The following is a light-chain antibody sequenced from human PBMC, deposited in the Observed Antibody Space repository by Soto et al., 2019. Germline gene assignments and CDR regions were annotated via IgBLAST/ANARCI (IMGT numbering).Light chain of an antibody. CDR3: QQYGSSPLT. J-gene: IGKJ4*01. V-gene: IGKV3-20*01. Sequence: EVVLTQSPGTLSLSPGERATLSCRASQSVSSSYLAWYQQKPGQAPRLLMFGASNRATGIPDRFSGSGSGTDFTLTISRLEPEDFAVYSCQQYGSSPLTFGGGTKVDIK. CDR2: GAS. CDR1: QSVSSSY.